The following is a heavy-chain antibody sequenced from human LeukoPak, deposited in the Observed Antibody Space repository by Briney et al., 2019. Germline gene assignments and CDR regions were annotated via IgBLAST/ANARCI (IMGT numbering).Heavy chain of an antibody. J-gene: IGHJ4*02. V-gene: IGHV4-4*09. CDR2: IYTSGST. CDR3: AGGFSGSLDY. D-gene: IGHD1-26*01. Sequence: SETLSLTCTVSGGSISSYYRSWIRQPPGKGLEWIGYIYTSGSTNYNPSLKSRVTISVDTSKNQFSLKLSSVTAADTAVYYCAGGFSGSLDYWGQGTLVTVSS. CDR1: GGSISSYY.